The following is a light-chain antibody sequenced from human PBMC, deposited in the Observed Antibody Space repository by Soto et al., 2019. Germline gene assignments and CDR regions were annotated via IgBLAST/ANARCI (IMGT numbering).Light chain of an antibody. CDR2: EVS. J-gene: IGLJ2*01. V-gene: IGLV2-14*01. CDR1: SSDVGGYNY. CDR3: SSYTSSSTLG. Sequence: QSALTQPASVSGSPGQSITISCTGTSSDVGGYNYVSWYQQHPGKAPKLMIYEVSNRPSGVSNRFSGSKSGNTASLTISGLQAEDVADYYCSSYTSSSTLGFGGGTKLTVL.